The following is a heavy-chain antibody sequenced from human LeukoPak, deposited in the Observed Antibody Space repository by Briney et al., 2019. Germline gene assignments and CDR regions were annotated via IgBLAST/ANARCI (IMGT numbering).Heavy chain of an antibody. CDR3: TKRVKYGGTWDHFAD. CDR2: VNADGGNT. Sequence: GGSLRLSCAASGFTFDNYRMSWVRQAPGKGLEWVSTVNADGGNTYYADSVKGRFTISRDNSKSTLILQMDSLRVEDTALYYCTKRVKYGGTWDHFADWGQGTLVTVSS. CDR1: GFTFDNYR. D-gene: IGHD1-26*01. V-gene: IGHV3-23*01. J-gene: IGHJ4*02.